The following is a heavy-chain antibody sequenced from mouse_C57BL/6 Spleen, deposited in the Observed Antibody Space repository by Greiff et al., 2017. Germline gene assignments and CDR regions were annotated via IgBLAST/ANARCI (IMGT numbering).Heavy chain of an antibody. D-gene: IGHD1-1*01. J-gene: IGHJ4*01. V-gene: IGHV2-2*01. CDR3: ARKRSYYYGTDTMDY. CDR2: IWSGGST. Sequence: VKLVESGPGLVQPSQSLSITCTVSGFSLTSYGVHWVRQSPGKGLEWLGVIWSGGSTDYNAAFISRLSISKDNSKSQVFFKMNSLQADDTAIYYCARKRSYYYGTDTMDYWGQGTSVTVSS. CDR1: GFSLTSYG.